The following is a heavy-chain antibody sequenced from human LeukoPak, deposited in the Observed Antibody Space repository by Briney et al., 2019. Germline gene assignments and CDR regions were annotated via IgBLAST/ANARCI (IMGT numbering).Heavy chain of an antibody. CDR1: SGSISRYY. Sequence: SETLSLTCTVSSGSISRYYWSWIRQSPGKALEWIGYMYHGGSAHYSPSLKSRVTISIDTSKNQISLKVASVTAADTAVYFCARVRGQLCPPDYWGQGTQVIVSS. D-gene: IGHD1-1*01. J-gene: IGHJ4*02. V-gene: IGHV4-59*01. CDR2: MYHGGSA. CDR3: ARVRGQLCPPDY.